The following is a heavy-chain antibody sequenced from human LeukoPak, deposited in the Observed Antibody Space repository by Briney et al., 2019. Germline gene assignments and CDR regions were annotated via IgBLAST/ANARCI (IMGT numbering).Heavy chain of an antibody. J-gene: IGHJ5*02. CDR2: ISGGST. Sequence: GSLRLSCAASGFTVSSNEMSWVRQAPGKGLEWVSSISGGSTYYADSRKGRFTISRDNSKNTLHLQMNSLRAEDTAVYYCSKDLTSDFGGDLDPWGQGTLVTVSS. CDR1: GFTVSSNE. D-gene: IGHD3-10*01. CDR3: SKDLTSDFGGDLDP. V-gene: IGHV3-38-3*01.